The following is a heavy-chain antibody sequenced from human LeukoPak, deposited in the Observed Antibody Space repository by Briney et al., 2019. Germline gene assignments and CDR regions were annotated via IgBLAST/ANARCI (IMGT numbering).Heavy chain of an antibody. Sequence: PGGSLRLSCAASGFTFSSYWMSWVRQAPGKGLEWVANIKQDGSEKYYEDSVKGRFTISRDNAKNSLSLQMNSLRAEDTAVYYCARGRSTWHLDYWGQGTLVTVSS. CDR2: IKQDGSEK. V-gene: IGHV3-7*01. D-gene: IGHD1-26*01. CDR1: GFTFSSYW. J-gene: IGHJ4*02. CDR3: ARGRSTWHLDY.